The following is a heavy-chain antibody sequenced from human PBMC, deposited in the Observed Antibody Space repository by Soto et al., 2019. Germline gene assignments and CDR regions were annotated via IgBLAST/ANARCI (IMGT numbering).Heavy chain of an antibody. V-gene: IGHV6-1*01. CDR3: AHLAGLSNTDDY. Sequence: LSQTLSITCAISGDSVSDNSAAWNCIRQSPSRGLEWLGRTYYRSKWYNDYAVSVKSRITVTPDTSKNQFSLHLNSVTPEDTAVYYCAHLAGLSNTDDYWGQGTQVTVSS. CDR1: GDSVSDNSAA. CDR2: TYYRSKWYN. J-gene: IGHJ4*02. D-gene: IGHD5-18*01.